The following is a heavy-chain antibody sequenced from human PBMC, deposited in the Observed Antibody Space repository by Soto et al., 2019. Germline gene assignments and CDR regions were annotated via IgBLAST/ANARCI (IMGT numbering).Heavy chain of an antibody. D-gene: IGHD2-8*01. CDR2: INPKSGGT. Sequence: SVKVSCKASGYSFTDYHIHWVRQAPGQGLEWLGRINPKSGGTSTAQKFQGWVTMTTDTSISTASMELTRLTSDDTAIYYCARGDSTDCSNGVCSFFYNHDMDVWGQGTTVTVSS. V-gene: IGHV1-2*04. CDR1: GYSFTDYH. CDR3: ARGDSTDCSNGVCSFFYNHDMDV. J-gene: IGHJ6*02.